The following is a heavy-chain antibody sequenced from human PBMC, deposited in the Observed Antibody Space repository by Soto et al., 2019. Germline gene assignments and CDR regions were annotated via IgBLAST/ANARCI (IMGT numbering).Heavy chain of an antibody. V-gene: IGHV4-59*01. CDR1: GGSISSYY. D-gene: IGHD3-3*01. Sequence: SQTLSLTCTVSGGSISSYYWSWIRQPPGKGLEWIGYIYYSGSTNYNPSLKSRVTISVDTSKNQFSLKLSSVTAADTAVYYCATYDFWSGRNWFDPWGQGTLVTVSS. CDR2: IYYSGST. CDR3: ATYDFWSGRNWFDP. J-gene: IGHJ5*02.